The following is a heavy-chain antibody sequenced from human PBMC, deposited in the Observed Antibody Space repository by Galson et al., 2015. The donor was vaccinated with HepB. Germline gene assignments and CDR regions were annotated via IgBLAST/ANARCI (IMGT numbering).Heavy chain of an antibody. J-gene: IGHJ4*02. CDR3: ARDRDKYSSSSRDY. D-gene: IGHD6-6*01. Sequence: SLRLSCAASGFTFSDYYMSWIRQAPGKGLEWVSYISSSGSTIYYADSVKGRFTISRDNAKNSLYLQMNSLRAEDTAVYYCARDRDKYSSSSRDYWGQGTLVTVSS. V-gene: IGHV3-11*01. CDR1: GFTFSDYY. CDR2: ISSSGSTI.